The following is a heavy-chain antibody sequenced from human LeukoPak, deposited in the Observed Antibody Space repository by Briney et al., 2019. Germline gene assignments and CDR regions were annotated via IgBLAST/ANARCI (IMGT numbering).Heavy chain of an antibody. J-gene: IGHJ4*02. CDR3: ARDSVGASFDY. CDR1: GGSISSGSYY. Sequence: PSETLSLTCTVSGGSISSGSYYWSWIRQPAGKGLEWIGRIYTSGSTNYSPSLKSRVTISVDTSKNQFSLKLSSVTAADTAVYYCARDSVGASFDYWGQGTLVTVSS. V-gene: IGHV4-61*02. CDR2: IYTSGST. D-gene: IGHD1-26*01.